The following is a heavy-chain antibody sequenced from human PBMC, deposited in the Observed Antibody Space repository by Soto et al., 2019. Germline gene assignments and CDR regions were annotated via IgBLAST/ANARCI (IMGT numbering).Heavy chain of an antibody. D-gene: IGHD3-10*01. V-gene: IGHV4-31*03. CDR2: IYYSGST. CDR1: GGSISSGGYY. J-gene: IGHJ5*02. CDR3: ARGLNSGSGSYYTNWFDP. Sequence: SETLSLTYTVSGGSISSGGYYWSWIRQHPGKGLEWIGYIYYSGSTYYNPSLKSRVTISVDTSKNQFSLKLSSVTAADTAVYYCARGLNSGSGSYYTNWFDPWGQGTLVTVSS.